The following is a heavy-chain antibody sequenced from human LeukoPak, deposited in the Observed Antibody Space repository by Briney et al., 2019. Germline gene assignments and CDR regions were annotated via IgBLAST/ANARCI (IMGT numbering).Heavy chain of an antibody. CDR2: ISAYNGNT. CDR1: GYTFTSYG. Sequence: ASVKVSCKASGYTFTSYGISWVRQAPGQGLEWLGWISAYNGNTNYAQKLQGRVTMTTDTSTSTAYMELRSLRSDDTAVYYCARDREYSYGNPIDYWGQGTLVTVSS. CDR3: ARDREYSYGNPIDY. D-gene: IGHD5-18*01. J-gene: IGHJ4*02. V-gene: IGHV1-18*01.